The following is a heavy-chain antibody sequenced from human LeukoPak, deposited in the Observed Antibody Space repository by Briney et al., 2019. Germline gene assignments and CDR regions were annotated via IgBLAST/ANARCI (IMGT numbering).Heavy chain of an antibody. Sequence: SETLSLTCTVSGGSISSYYWSWIRQPPRKGLEWIGYIYYSGSTNYNPSLKSRVTISVDTSKNQFSLKLSSVTAADTAVYYCARDLAAGYYDSSGYYYYYYYYMDVWGKGTTVTVSS. V-gene: IGHV4-59*01. J-gene: IGHJ6*03. CDR3: ARDLAAGYYDSSGYYYYYYYYMDV. CDR2: IYYSGST. CDR1: GGSISSYY. D-gene: IGHD3-22*01.